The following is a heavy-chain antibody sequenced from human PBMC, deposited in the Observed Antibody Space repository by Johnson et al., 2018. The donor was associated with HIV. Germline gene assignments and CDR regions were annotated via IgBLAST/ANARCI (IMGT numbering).Heavy chain of an antibody. J-gene: IGHJ3*02. D-gene: IGHD6-13*01. Sequence: VQLVEFGGGLVKPGGSLRLSCAASGFTVDSNYMSWVRQAPGKGLEWVSVIYSGGSTYYAPSVKGRFTISRDNAKNPLYLQMNSLRAEDTAVYYCARVPPGIAKDGAFDIWGQGTMVTVSS. CDR3: ARVPPGIAKDGAFDI. CDR1: GFTVDSNY. V-gene: IGHV3-53*01. CDR2: IYSGGST.